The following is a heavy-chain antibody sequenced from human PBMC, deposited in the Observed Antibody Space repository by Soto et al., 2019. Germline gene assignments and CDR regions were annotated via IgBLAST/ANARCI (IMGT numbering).Heavy chain of an antibody. CDR3: AKDLLESNWKAGGYFDY. D-gene: IGHD1-20*01. CDR2: ISGSGGST. J-gene: IGHJ4*02. V-gene: IGHV3-23*01. Sequence: EVQLLESGGGLVQPGASLRLSCAASGFTFSSYAMSWVRQAPGKGLEWVSAISGSGGSTYYADSVKGRFTISRDNSKNTLYLQMNSLRAEDTAVYYCAKDLLESNWKAGGYFDYWGQGTLDTVAS. CDR1: GFTFSSYA.